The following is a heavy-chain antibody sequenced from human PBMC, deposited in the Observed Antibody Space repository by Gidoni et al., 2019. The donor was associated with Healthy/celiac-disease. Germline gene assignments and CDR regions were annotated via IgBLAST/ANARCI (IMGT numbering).Heavy chain of an antibody. D-gene: IGHD2-2*02. J-gene: IGHJ5*02. V-gene: IGHV3-33*01. Sequence: QVQLVESGGGVVQPGRSLRLPCAAFGFTFSSYGMHWVRQAPGKGLEWVAVIWYDGSNKYYADSVKGRFTISRDNSKNTLYLQMNSLRAEDTAVYYCAREFSVPAAIWSWFDPWGQGTLVTVSS. CDR1: GFTFSSYG. CDR2: IWYDGSNK. CDR3: AREFSVPAAIWSWFDP.